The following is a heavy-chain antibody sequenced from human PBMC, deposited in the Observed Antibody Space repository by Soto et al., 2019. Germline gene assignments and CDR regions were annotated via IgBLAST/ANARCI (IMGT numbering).Heavy chain of an antibody. CDR2: IDWDDDK. J-gene: IGHJ4*02. V-gene: IGHV2-70*04. CDR1: GFSLSTSGMR. D-gene: IGHD6-13*01. CDR3: TSVAAAGLDY. Sequence: SGPTLVNPTQTLTLTCTFSGFSLSTSGMRVSWIRQPPGKALEWLARIDWDDDKFYSTSLKTRLTISKDTSKNQVVLTMTNMDPVHKATYYCTSVAAAGLDYWGQGTLATVSS.